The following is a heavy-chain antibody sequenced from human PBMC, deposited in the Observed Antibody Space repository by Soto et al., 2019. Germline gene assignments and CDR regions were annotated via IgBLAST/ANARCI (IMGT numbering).Heavy chain of an antibody. J-gene: IGHJ6*02. CDR3: ARSTRRIAARPNYYYGMDV. CDR2: IDPSDSYT. D-gene: IGHD6-6*01. CDR1: GYSFTSYW. V-gene: IGHV5-10-1*01. Sequence: PGESLKISCKGSGYSFTSYWISWVRQMPGKGLEWMGRIDPSDSYTNYSPSFQGHVTISADKSISTAYLQWSSLKASDTAMYYCARSTRRIAARPNYYYGMDVWGQGTTVTVSS.